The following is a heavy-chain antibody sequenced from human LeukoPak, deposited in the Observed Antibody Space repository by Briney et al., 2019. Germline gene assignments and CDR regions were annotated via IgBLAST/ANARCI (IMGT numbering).Heavy chain of an antibody. Sequence: SETLSLTCTVSGGSISSSSYYWGWIRQPPGKGLEWIGSIYYSGSTYYNPSLKSRVTISVDTSKNQFYLKLSSVTAADTAVYYCARQVRHYYDSSGYQFDYWGQGTLVTVSS. CDR1: GGSISSSSYY. CDR2: IYYSGST. D-gene: IGHD3-22*01. V-gene: IGHV4-39*01. CDR3: ARQVRHYYDSSGYQFDY. J-gene: IGHJ4*02.